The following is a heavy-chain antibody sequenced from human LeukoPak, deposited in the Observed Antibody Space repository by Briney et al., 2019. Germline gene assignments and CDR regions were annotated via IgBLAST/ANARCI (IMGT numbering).Heavy chain of an antibody. CDR2: IRYDGSNK. J-gene: IGHJ5*02. CDR3: ARDPVGAGDLDP. Sequence: GGSLRLSCAASGFTFSSYGMHWVRQAPGKGLEWVAFIRYDGSNKYYADSVKGRFTISRDNAKNSLYLQMNSLRAEDTAVYYCARDPVGAGDLDPWGQGTLVTVSS. V-gene: IGHV3-30*02. D-gene: IGHD3-16*01. CDR1: GFTFSSYG.